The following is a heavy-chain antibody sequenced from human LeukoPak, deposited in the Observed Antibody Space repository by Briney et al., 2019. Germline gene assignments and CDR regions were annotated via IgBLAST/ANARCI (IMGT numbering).Heavy chain of an antibody. V-gene: IGHV4-61*01. CDR3: ARWSSGYYDAFNI. Sequence: SETLSLTCTVSGGSISSGSYYWSWIRQPPGKGLEWIGYIYFSGSTNYNPSLKSRVTISVDTSKNQFSLKLSSVTAADTAVYYCARWSSGYYDAFNIWGQGTMVTLSS. D-gene: IGHD3-22*01. CDR1: GGSISSGSYY. CDR2: IYFSGST. J-gene: IGHJ3*02.